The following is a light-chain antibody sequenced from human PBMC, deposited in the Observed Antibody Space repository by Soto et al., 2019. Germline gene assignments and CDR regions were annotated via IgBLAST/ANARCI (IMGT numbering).Light chain of an antibody. J-gene: IGKJ3*01. CDR3: QQRSKGFT. Sequence: EIVLTQSPATLSLSPGERATLSCRASQSVSSYLAWYQQRPGQAPRLLIYDASNRATGIPARFSGSGSWTYFTLTISSLEPEDFAVYYCQQRSKGFTFCPGTKVDIK. V-gene: IGKV3-11*01. CDR2: DAS. CDR1: QSVSSY.